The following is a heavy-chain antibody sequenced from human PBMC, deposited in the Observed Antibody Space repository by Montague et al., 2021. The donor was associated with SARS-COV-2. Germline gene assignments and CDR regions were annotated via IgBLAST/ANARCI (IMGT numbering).Heavy chain of an antibody. V-gene: IGHV3-33*01. J-gene: IGHJ4*02. CDR2: IWYDGSNE. D-gene: IGHD1-26*01. CDR1: GFIFSSYG. Sequence: SLRLSCAASGFIFSSYGMHWVRQAPGKGLEWVAHIWYDGSNENYVDSVKGRFTISRDNFKNTLYLQMNSLGAEDTAIYYCARGSVGGYYFDYWGQGTLVTVS. CDR3: ARGSVGGYYFDY.